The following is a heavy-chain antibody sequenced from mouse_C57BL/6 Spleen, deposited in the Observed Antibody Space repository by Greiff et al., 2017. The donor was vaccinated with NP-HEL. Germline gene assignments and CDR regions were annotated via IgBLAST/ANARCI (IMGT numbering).Heavy chain of an antibody. D-gene: IGHD2-13*01. CDR2: ISHGGSST. CDR3: ARAYYDSDYPLAY. V-gene: IGHV5-4*01. CDR1: GFTFTSYA. J-gene: IGHJ3*01. Sequence: EVQLVESGGGLVKPGGSLKLSCAASGFTFTSYAMSWVRQTPEKSLEWVAIISHGGSSTYYTDHVKGRITITRDNDKNNLYLQMSHLKSEDTAVYYCARAYYDSDYPLAYWGQGTLVTVSA.